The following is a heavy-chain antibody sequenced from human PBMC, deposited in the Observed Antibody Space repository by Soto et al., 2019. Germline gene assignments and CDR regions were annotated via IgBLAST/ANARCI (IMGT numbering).Heavy chain of an antibody. CDR1: GGSFSGYY. CDR3: ARGDYYGSGSYYLFDY. CDR2: FNHSGST. V-gene: IGHV4-34*01. J-gene: IGHJ4*02. D-gene: IGHD3-10*01. Sequence: QVQLQQWGAGLLKPSETLSLTCAVYGGSFSGYYWSWIRQPTGKGLEWIGEFNHSGSTNYNPSLKSRVTISEDTIKNQFSLKLSSVTAADTAVYYCARGDYYGSGSYYLFDYWGQGTLVTVSS.